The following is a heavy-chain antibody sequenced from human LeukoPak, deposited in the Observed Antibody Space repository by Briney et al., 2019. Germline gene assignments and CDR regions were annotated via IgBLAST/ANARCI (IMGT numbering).Heavy chain of an antibody. J-gene: IGHJ4*02. D-gene: IGHD3-10*01. Sequence: ASVKVSCKASGYSFTSYGISWVRQAPGQGLEWMGWISAYNGNTNYAQKLQGRVTMTTDTSTSTAYMELRSLRSDDTAVYYCARDSPTDIMVRGVENPYWGQGTLVTVSS. V-gene: IGHV1-18*01. CDR3: ARDSPTDIMVRGVENPY. CDR2: ISAYNGNT. CDR1: GYSFTSYG.